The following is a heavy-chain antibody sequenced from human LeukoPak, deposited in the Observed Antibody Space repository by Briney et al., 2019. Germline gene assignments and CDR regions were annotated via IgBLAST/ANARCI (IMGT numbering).Heavy chain of an antibody. CDR3: AKDTRPSIADLFDY. V-gene: IGHV3-9*01. Sequence: GGSLRLSCAASGFNFDDYAMHWVRQAPGKGLEWVSGISGNSGIIDYADSAKGRFTISRDNAKNSLFLQMNSLRSEDTALYYCAKDTRPSIADLFDYWGQGSLVTVSS. D-gene: IGHD6-6*01. CDR1: GFNFDDYA. J-gene: IGHJ4*02. CDR2: ISGNSGII.